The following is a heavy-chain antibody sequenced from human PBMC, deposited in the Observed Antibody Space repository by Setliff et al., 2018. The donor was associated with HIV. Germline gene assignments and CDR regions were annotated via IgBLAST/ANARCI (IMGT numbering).Heavy chain of an antibody. J-gene: IGHJ3*02. V-gene: IGHV1-18*01. CDR3: ALSPPGAFDI. Sequence: ASVKVSCKASGYTFTSYGISWVRQAPGQGLEWMGWISAYNGNTNYAQKLQGRVTLTRNTSIGTAYMEVSSLGSEDTAVYYCALSPPGAFDIWGQGTMVTVSS. CDR2: ISAYNGNT. D-gene: IGHD7-27*01. CDR1: GYTFTSYG.